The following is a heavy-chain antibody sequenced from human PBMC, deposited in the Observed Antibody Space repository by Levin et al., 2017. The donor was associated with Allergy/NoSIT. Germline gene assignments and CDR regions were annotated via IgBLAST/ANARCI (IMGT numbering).Heavy chain of an antibody. Sequence: SCAASGFTLSDYYMSWIRQAPGKGLEWVSNIDRSSSHINYADSVKGRFTISRDNAKNSLYLQMNSLRAEDTAVYYCARVIPPGISAAGTTDYWGQGTLVTVSS. CDR2: IDRSSSHI. CDR3: ARVIPPGISAAGTTDY. D-gene: IGHD6-13*01. CDR1: GFTLSDYY. V-gene: IGHV3-11*05. J-gene: IGHJ4*02.